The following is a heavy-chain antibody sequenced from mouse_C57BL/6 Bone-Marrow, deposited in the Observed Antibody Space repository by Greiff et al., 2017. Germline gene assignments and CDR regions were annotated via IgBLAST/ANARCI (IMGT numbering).Heavy chain of an antibody. CDR2: IYPRSGNT. Sequence: QVQLQQSGAELARPGASVKLSCKASGYTFTSYGISWVKQRTGQGLEWIGEIYPRSGNTYYNEKFKGKATLTADKSSSTAYMELRSLTSEDSAVYFGARWGLRWENWYFDVWGTGTTVTVSS. CDR3: ARWGLRWENWYFDV. D-gene: IGHD1-1*01. J-gene: IGHJ1*03. V-gene: IGHV1-81*01. CDR1: GYTFTSYG.